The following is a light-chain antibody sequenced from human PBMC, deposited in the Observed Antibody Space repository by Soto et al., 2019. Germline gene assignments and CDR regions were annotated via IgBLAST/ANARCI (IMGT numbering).Light chain of an antibody. CDR1: QSVSSY. Sequence: EIVMTQSPATLSVSPGGRATLSCRASQSVSSYLAWYQQKPGQPPRLLFYRASTRATGIPARFSGSGSGTEFSLTISSLQSEDFAVYYCQQYSTWPPRYTFGQGTKLEI. CDR2: RAS. CDR3: QQYSTWPPRYT. J-gene: IGKJ2*01. V-gene: IGKV3-15*01.